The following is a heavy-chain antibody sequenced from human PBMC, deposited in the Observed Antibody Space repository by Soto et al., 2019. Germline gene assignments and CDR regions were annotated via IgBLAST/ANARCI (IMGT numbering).Heavy chain of an antibody. Sequence: GGSLRLSCAASGFTFSSYSMNWVRQAPGKGLEWVSAIGAGGDTYYPDSVQGRFTISRENAKNSLYLQMNSLRDEDTAVYFCAREGRSSTWYDWYFDLWGRGTLVTVSS. D-gene: IGHD6-13*01. CDR2: IGAGGDT. CDR3: AREGRSSTWYDWYFDL. V-gene: IGHV3-13*01. J-gene: IGHJ2*01. CDR1: GFTFSSYS.